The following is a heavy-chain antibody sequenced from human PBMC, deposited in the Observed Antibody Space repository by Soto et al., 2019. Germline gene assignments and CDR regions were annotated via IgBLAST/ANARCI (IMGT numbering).Heavy chain of an antibody. CDR1: GYTFTSCA. Sequence: GASVKVACKASGYTFTSCAMNCVRQAPGQRLEWMGWIIAVIGNTKYSQKFQGRVTITRDISASTAYMELSSLRSEDTAVYYCSRGRFLEWKGYCYFDLWGRGTLVTVSS. CDR3: SRGRFLEWKGYCYFDL. CDR2: IIAVIGNT. V-gene: IGHV1-3*01. J-gene: IGHJ2*01. D-gene: IGHD3-3*01.